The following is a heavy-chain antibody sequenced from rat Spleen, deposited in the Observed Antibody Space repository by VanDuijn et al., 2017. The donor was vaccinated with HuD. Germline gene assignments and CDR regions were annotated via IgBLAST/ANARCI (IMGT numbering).Heavy chain of an antibody. CDR2: INSPGSA. Sequence: EVQLQESGPGLVKPSQSLSLTCSVTGYSITRVYGWNWIWMFPGNKLEWMGHINSPGSASYNPRLNSQISITRDPSTNRFFLHLTSVTAEDTATYYCARWGSGDYFDYWGQGVMVTVSS. J-gene: IGHJ2*01. D-gene: IGHD1-1*01. V-gene: IGHV3-3*01. CDR3: ARWGSGDYFDY. CDR1: GYSITRVYG.